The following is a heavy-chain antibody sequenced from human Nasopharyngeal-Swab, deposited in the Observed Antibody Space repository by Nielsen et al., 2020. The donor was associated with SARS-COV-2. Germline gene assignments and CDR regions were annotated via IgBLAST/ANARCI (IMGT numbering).Heavy chain of an antibody. D-gene: IGHD5-24*01. J-gene: IGHJ4*02. CDR3: ARGPSYRWGGVMGLGETHRRYYFDY. CDR2: INHSGST. V-gene: IGHV4-34*01. Sequence: RQAPGKGLEWIGEINHSGSTNYNPSLKSRVTISVDTSKNQFSLKLSSVTAADTAVYYCARGPSYRWGGVMGLGETHRRYYFDYWGQGTLVTVSP.